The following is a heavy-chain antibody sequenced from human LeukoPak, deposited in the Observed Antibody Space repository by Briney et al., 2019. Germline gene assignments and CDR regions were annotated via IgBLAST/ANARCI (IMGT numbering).Heavy chain of an antibody. V-gene: IGHV4-34*01. CDR2: INHSGST. J-gene: IGHJ5*02. Sequence: SETLSLTCAVYGGSFSGYYWSWIRQPPGKGLEWIGEINHSGSTNYNPSLKSRVTISVDTSKNQFSLKLSSVTAANTAVYYCARGYIVVVTNKNWFDPWGQGTLVTVSS. D-gene: IGHD2-21*02. CDR3: ARGYIVVVTNKNWFDP. CDR1: GGSFSGYY.